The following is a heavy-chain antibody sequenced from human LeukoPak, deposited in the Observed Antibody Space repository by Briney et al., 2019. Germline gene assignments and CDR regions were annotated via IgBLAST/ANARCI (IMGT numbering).Heavy chain of an antibody. D-gene: IGHD3-3*01. CDR2: IYTSGST. CDR3: ARDDFWSGYRAFDI. Sequence: PSETLSLTCTVSGGSISSYYWSWIRQPTGKGLEWIGRIYTSGSTNYNPSLKSRVTMSVDTSKNQFSLKLSSVTAADTAVYYCARDDFWSGYRAFDIWGQGTMVTVPS. V-gene: IGHV4-4*07. J-gene: IGHJ3*02. CDR1: GGSISSYY.